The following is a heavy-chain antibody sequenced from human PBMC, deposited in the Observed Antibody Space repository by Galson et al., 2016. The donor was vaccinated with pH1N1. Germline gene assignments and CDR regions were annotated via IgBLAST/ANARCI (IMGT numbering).Heavy chain of an antibody. CDR2: IYPGDSDT. Sequence: QSGAEVKKPGESLKISCKGSGYSFTNYWIGWVRQMSGKGLGWMGIIYPGDSDTRYSPSFQGQVTISADKSSGTAYLQWSSLRASDTAMYYCARPTGHGDSLSGFDTWGQGTLVTVSS. D-gene: IGHD4-17*01. CDR3: ARPTGHGDSLSGFDT. V-gene: IGHV5-51*01. J-gene: IGHJ4*02. CDR1: GYSFTNYW.